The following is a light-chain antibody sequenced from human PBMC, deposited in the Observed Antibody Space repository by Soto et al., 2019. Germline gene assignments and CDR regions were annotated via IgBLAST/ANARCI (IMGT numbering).Light chain of an antibody. CDR2: DVS. V-gene: IGKV1-5*01. CDR3: QEYYSYYRT. J-gene: IGKJ1*01. Sequence: DIQMTQSPSTLSASIGDRVTITCRASQSIGTWLAWYQQKPGTAPKLLIYDVSGLQGGVPSRFSGSGSGTDFTLTISRLQHDDLATYYCQEYYSYYRTFGQGTKVEFK. CDR1: QSIGTW.